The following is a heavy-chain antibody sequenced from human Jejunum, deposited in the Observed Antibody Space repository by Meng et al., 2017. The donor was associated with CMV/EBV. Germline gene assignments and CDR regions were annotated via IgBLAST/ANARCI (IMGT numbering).Heavy chain of an antibody. J-gene: IGHJ4*02. D-gene: IGHD3-10*01. CDR2: ISYKGDNK. CDR1: GFNFSDYG. Sequence: VEWVESGGGVVVPGGSVRLSCTPSGFNFSDYGMHWVRQAPGKGLEWVAFISYKGDNKYYADSVRGRFTISRDNSKNTLDLQMNSLRTEDTAVYYCTKDQVLLWGQGTLVTVSS. V-gene: IGHV3-30*02. CDR3: TKDQVLL.